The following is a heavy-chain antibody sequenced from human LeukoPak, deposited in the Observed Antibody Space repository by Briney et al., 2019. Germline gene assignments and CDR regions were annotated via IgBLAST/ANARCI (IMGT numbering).Heavy chain of an antibody. CDR1: GFTFSTYW. J-gene: IGHJ1*01. Sequence: GGSLRLSCAASGFTFSTYWMHWVRQAPGKGLAWVSRIKSDGGTSYADSVKGRFTISRDNAKKTVSLQMNSLRPEDTGVYYCARAPSEIGGYYPEYFRHWGQGTLVTVSS. CDR2: IKSDGGT. D-gene: IGHD3-3*01. CDR3: ARAPSEIGGYYPEYFRH. V-gene: IGHV3-74*01.